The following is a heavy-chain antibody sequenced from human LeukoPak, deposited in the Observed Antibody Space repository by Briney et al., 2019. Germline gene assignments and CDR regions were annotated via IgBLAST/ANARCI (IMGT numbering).Heavy chain of an antibody. CDR2: MNPKNGNT. V-gene: IGHV1-8*03. CDR1: GYTFTSLD. D-gene: IGHD1-14*01. CDR3: ARVHPGYKSSFLRACDM. J-gene: IGHJ3*02. Sequence: ASVKVSCKASGYTFTSLDISWVRQANGQGLEWLGWMNPKNGNTGYAQKFRGRVTITRDTSESIAYMELSGLRSDDTAVYYCARVHPGYKSSFLRACDMWGQETRVIVFS.